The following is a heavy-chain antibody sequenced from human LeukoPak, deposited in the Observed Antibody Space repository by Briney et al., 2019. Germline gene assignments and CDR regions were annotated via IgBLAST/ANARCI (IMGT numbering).Heavy chain of an antibody. Sequence: ASVKVSCKASGYTFTSYDINWVRQATGQGLEWMGWMNPNTGGTNYAQKFQGRVTMTRDTSISTPYMELSWLRSDDTAVYYCARALYTSRSYLATFSPTNFDYWGQGTLVTVSS. CDR3: ARALYTSRSYLATFSPTNFDY. D-gene: IGHD6-13*01. CDR2: MNPNTGGT. CDR1: GYTFTSYD. V-gene: IGHV1-2*02. J-gene: IGHJ4*02.